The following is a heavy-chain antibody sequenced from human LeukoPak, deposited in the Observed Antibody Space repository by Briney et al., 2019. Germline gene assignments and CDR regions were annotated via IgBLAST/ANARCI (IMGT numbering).Heavy chain of an antibody. CDR3: ARGEDSFFDY. V-gene: IGHV3-23*01. D-gene: IGHD3-16*01. J-gene: IGHJ4*02. CDR1: GFTFRQYA. Sequence: GGSLRLSCAASGFTFRQYAMSWVRQAPGKGLEWVSGISGSGDDTYYTDSVKGRFTISRDNAKNSLYLQMNSLRAEDTAVYYCARGEDSFFDYWGQGTLVTVSS. CDR2: ISGSGDDT.